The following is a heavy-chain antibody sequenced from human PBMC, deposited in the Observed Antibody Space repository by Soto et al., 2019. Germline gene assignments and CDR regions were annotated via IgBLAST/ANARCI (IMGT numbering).Heavy chain of an antibody. J-gene: IGHJ6*02. CDR2: ISSSSSTI. Sequence: EVQLVESGGGLVQPGGSLRLSCAASGFTFSSYSMNWVRQAPGKGLEWVSYISSSSSTIYYADSVKGRFTISRDNAKNSLYLQMNSLRDEDTAVYYCARKGYYYDSSGYYRRGYYYYYGMDVWGQGTTVTVSS. CDR1: GFTFSSYS. D-gene: IGHD3-22*01. CDR3: ARKGYYYDSSGYYRRGYYYYYGMDV. V-gene: IGHV3-48*02.